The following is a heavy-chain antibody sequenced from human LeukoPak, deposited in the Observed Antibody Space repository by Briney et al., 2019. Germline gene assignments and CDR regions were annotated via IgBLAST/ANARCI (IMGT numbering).Heavy chain of an antibody. CDR2: INHSGST. J-gene: IGHJ6*03. D-gene: IGHD2-2*01. Sequence: PSETLSLTCAVYGGSFRGYYWSWLRQPPGKGLEWIGEINHSGSTNYNPSLKSRVTISVDTSKNQFSLKLSSVTAADAAVYYCARVGCSSTSCYRHYYYYMDVWGKGTTVTVSS. V-gene: IGHV4-34*01. CDR3: ARVGCSSTSCYRHYYYYMDV. CDR1: GGSFRGYY.